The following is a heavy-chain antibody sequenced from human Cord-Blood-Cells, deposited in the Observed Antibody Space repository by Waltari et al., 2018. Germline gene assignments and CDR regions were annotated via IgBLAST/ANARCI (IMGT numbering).Heavy chain of an antibody. Sequence: QVQLQQWGAGLLKPSETLSLTCAVYGGSFSGYYWSWIRQPPGKGLEWIGEINHSGSTNYNPSLTSRVTISVDTSKNQFSLKLSSVTAADTAVYYCARGWGGHWYFDLWGRGTLVTVSS. J-gene: IGHJ2*01. V-gene: IGHV4-34*01. CDR2: INHSGST. D-gene: IGHD7-27*01. CDR1: GGSFSGYY. CDR3: ARGWGGHWYFDL.